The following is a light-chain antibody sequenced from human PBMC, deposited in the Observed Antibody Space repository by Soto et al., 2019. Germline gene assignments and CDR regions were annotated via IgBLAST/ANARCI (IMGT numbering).Light chain of an antibody. J-gene: IGKJ3*01. Sequence: DIQMTQSPAFLSMSVGDRLTLSCRASQTISSYLTWYQQKVGEAPKRLIYDASTLESGVPSRFSASGSGTEFTLIITALQREDFATYFCQQTYASPFNFGPGTKV. V-gene: IGKV1-39*01. CDR1: QTISSY. CDR3: QQTYASPFN. CDR2: DAS.